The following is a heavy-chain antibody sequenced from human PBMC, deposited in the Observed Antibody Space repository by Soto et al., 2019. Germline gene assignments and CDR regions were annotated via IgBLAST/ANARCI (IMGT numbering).Heavy chain of an antibody. CDR1: GFTFSSYA. Sequence: GGSLRLSCAASGFTFSSYAMHWVRQAPGKGLEWVAVISYDGSNKYYANSVKGRFTISRDNSKNTLYLQMNSLRAGDTAVYYCARDLTGSTVVRYYYYGMDVWGQGTTVTVSS. CDR2: ISYDGSNK. CDR3: ARDLTGSTVVRYYYYGMDV. V-gene: IGHV3-30-3*01. J-gene: IGHJ6*02. D-gene: IGHD6-13*01.